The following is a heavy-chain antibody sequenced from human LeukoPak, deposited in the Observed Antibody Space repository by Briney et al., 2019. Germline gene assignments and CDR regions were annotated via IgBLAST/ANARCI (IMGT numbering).Heavy chain of an antibody. CDR3: ARDLGSTTNWFDP. Sequence: SETLSLTCTVSGGSISSYYWSWIRQPPGKRLEWIGYIYYSGNTNYNPSLRSRVTISVDTSKNQFSLKLSSVTAADTAVYYCARDLGSTTNWFDPWGHGTLVTVSS. CDR2: IYYSGNT. CDR1: GGSISSYY. V-gene: IGHV4-59*01. D-gene: IGHD5/OR15-5a*01. J-gene: IGHJ5*02.